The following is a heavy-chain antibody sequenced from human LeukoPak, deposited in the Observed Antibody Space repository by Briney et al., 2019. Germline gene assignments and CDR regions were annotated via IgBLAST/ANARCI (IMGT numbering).Heavy chain of an antibody. V-gene: IGHV3-21*01. CDR1: GFTFSTYN. CDR3: ARDPDSGSYGAYYYYYMDV. J-gene: IGHJ6*03. Sequence: PGESLRLSCAASGFTFSTYNMSWVRQAPGKGLEWVSSITSSSSYIYYADSVKGRFTISRDHAKNSLYLQMNSLRAEDTAVYYCARDPDSGSYGAYYYYYMDVWGKGTTVTISS. CDR2: ITSSSSYI. D-gene: IGHD1-26*01.